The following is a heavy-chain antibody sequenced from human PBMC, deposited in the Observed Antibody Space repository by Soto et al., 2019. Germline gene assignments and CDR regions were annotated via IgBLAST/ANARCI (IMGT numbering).Heavy chain of an antibody. V-gene: IGHV3-74*01. D-gene: IGHD2-2*01. CDR1: GFTFSSHW. Sequence: GGSLRLSCAACGFTFSSHWMNWVRQAPGKGLVWVSRISGDGRTTSHADSVKGRFTISRDNAKNTLYLQMNSLRVEDTAVYYCARGVPNCSSSSCYFDFWGQGILVTVSS. CDR3: ARGVPNCSSSSCYFDF. J-gene: IGHJ4*02. CDR2: ISGDGRTT.